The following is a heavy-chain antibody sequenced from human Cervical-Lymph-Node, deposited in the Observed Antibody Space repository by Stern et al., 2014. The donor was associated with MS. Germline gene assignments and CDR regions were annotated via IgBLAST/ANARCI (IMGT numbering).Heavy chain of an antibody. CDR1: GFSFSDYY. V-gene: IGHV3-11*06. Sequence: VQLEESGGGLVKPGGSLRLSCAASGFSFSDYYMSWIRQAPGKGLEWVTYISGSTSYTKYADSVKGRFTISRDNTKNSLYLQMNSLSAEDTAVYYCARGCSSGWYAGSDYWGQGSLVTVSS. CDR3: ARGCSSGWYAGSDY. J-gene: IGHJ4*02. CDR2: ISGSTSYT. D-gene: IGHD6-19*01.